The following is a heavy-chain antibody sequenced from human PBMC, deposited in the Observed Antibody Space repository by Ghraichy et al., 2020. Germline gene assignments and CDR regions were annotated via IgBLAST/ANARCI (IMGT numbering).Heavy chain of an antibody. J-gene: IGHJ4*02. V-gene: IGHV4-34*01. CDR3: ARGAPGIAVATVY. CDR2: INHSEKS. Sequence: SETLSLTCTVYGGSFGGYYWNWIRQPPGKGLEWIGQINHSEKSDYNPSLKSRVTISVDTSKTQFSLKLSSVTAADTAVYYCARGAPGIAVATVYWGKGTRITISS. D-gene: IGHD6-19*01. CDR1: GGSFGGYY.